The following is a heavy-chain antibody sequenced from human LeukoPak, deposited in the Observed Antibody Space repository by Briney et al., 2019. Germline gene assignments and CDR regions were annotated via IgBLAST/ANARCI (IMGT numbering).Heavy chain of an antibody. Sequence: TGGSLRLSCAASGFTFSSYAMSWVRQAPGKGLEWVSAISGSGGSTYYADSVKGRFTISRDNSKNTLYLQMNSLRAEDTAVYYCARDPPLWYGDHEGDYWGQGTLVTVSS. CDR3: ARDPPLWYGDHEGDY. D-gene: IGHD4-17*01. CDR2: ISGSGGST. V-gene: IGHV3-23*01. CDR1: GFTFSSYA. J-gene: IGHJ4*02.